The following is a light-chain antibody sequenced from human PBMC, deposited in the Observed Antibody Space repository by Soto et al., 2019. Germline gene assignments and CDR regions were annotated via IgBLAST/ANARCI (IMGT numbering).Light chain of an antibody. J-gene: IGLJ1*01. Sequence: QSVLTEPASVSGSPGQAITIFCTGTSSDVGGYNYVSWYQQHPGKAPKLIIYDVSYRPSGVSNRFSGSKSGNTASLTISGLQAEDEADYFCSSYSRRSTYVFGTGTKVTVL. CDR2: DVS. CDR3: SSYSRRSTYV. V-gene: IGLV2-14*03. CDR1: SSDVGGYNY.